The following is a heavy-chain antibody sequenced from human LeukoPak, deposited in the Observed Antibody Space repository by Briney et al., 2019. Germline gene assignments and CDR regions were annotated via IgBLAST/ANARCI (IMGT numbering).Heavy chain of an antibody. J-gene: IGHJ5*02. D-gene: IGHD2-2*01. Sequence: ASVKVSCKASGYTFTSYYMHWVRRAPGQGLEWMGIINPSGGSTSYAQKFQGRVTMTRDTSTSTVYMELSSLRSEDTAVYYCARLRVVVVPAANLEEFDWFDPWGQGTLVTVSS. V-gene: IGHV1-46*01. CDR1: GYTFTSYY. CDR3: ARLRVVVVPAANLEEFDWFDP. CDR2: INPSGGST.